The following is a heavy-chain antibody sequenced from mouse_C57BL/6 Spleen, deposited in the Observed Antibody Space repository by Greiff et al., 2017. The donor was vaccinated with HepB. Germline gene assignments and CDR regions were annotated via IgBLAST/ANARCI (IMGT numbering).Heavy chain of an antibody. CDR1: GFTFSNYW. CDR2: IRLKSDNYAT. J-gene: IGHJ2*01. V-gene: IGHV6-3*01. CDR3: TRITGANYYGSSDY. Sequence: EVKLMESGGGLVQPGGSMKLSCVASGFTFSNYWMNWVRQSPEKGLEWVAQIRLKSDNYATHYAESVKGRFTISRDDSKSSVYLQMNNLRAEDTGIYYCTRITGANYYGSSDYWGQGTTLTVSS. D-gene: IGHD1-1*01.